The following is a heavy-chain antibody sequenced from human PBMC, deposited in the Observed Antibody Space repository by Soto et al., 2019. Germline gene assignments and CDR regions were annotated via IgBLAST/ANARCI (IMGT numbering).Heavy chain of an antibody. J-gene: IGHJ3*02. V-gene: IGHV3-23*01. CDR2: ISGSGGST. CDR1: GFTFSSYA. D-gene: IGHD3-9*01. CDR3: AKDPADFDWLLYGTLDVFDI. Sequence: GGSLRLSCAASGFTFSSYAMSWVRQAPGKGLEWVSAISGSGGSTYYADSVKGRFTISRDNSKNTLYLQMSSLRAEDTAVYYCAKDPADFDWLLYGTLDVFDIWGQGSMDTVSS.